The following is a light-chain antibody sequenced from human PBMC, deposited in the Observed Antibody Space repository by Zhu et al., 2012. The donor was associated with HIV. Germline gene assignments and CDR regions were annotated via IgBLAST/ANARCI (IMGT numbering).Light chain of an antibody. CDR2: SAS. J-gene: IGKJ2*01. V-gene: IGKV3-20*01. CDR3: QHYVPSPMYT. Sequence: EIVLTQSPGTLSLSPGERATLSCRASQTVSRNYLAWYQQKPGQPPRLLIYSASRRVTGIPDRFSGSGSGTDFTLTISRLEPEDFAVYYCQHYVPSPMYTFGQGTKTGDQT. CDR1: QTVSRNY.